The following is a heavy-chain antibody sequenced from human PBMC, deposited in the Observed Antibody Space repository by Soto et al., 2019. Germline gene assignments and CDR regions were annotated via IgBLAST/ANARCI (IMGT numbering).Heavy chain of an antibody. V-gene: IGHV4-61*01. Sequence: QVQLQESGPGLVKPSETLSLTCTVSGDSVSSRNCYWSWIRLPPGKGLEWIGYLYYNGITNYNPSLKSRVTISADTSKNQFSRKLSSVIAADTAVYYCARLDLTYYPYYWGQGTLVTVSS. CDR3: ARLDLTYYPYY. J-gene: IGHJ4*02. D-gene: IGHD3-22*01. CDR1: GDSVSSRNCY. CDR2: LYYNGIT.